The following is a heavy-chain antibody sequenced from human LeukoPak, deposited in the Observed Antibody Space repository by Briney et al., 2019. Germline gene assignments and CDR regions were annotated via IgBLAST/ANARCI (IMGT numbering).Heavy chain of an antibody. CDR3: ARVRDNYGDYYFDY. D-gene: IGHD4-17*01. V-gene: IGHV3-21*04. CDR1: GFTFSSYS. Sequence: GGSLRLSCAASGFTFSSYSVNWVRQAPGKGLEWVSSISSSSSFRYYADSVKGRFTISRDNAKNSLYLQMNSLRAEDTALYYCARVRDNYGDYYFDYWGQGTLVTVSS. CDR2: ISSSSSFR. J-gene: IGHJ4*02.